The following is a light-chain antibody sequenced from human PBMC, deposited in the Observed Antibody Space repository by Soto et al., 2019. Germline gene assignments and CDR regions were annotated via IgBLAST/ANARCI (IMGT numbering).Light chain of an antibody. CDR3: QQYNSYSWT. Sequence: DIQMTQSPSSLSASVGDRVTITCRASQSISTYLNWYQQTPGKAPKLLIYAASSLQSGVPSRFSGSGSGTDFTLTISSLQPEDFATYYCQQYNSYSWTFGQGTKVDI. V-gene: IGKV1-39*01. J-gene: IGKJ1*01. CDR1: QSISTY. CDR2: AAS.